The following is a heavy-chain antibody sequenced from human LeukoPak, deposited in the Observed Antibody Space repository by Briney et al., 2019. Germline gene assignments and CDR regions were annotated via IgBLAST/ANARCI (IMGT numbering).Heavy chain of an antibody. D-gene: IGHD1-14*01. V-gene: IGHV3-48*03. CDR1: GFTFSSCE. CDR2: ISSGSNI. Sequence: GGSLRLSCAASGFTFSSCEMNWVRQAPGKGLEWVSYISSGSNIYYADSVKGRFTISRDNAKNSLYLQMNSLRAEDTAVCYCARDKPDQPGFDYWGQGTLVTVSS. CDR3: ARDKPDQPGFDY. J-gene: IGHJ4*02.